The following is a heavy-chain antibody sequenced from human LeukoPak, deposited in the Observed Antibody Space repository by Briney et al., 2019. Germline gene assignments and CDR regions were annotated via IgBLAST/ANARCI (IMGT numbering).Heavy chain of an antibody. V-gene: IGHV3-23*01. CDR2: MTYNGAAT. D-gene: IGHD3-9*01. CDR1: GFSYVGYA. J-gene: IGHJ4*02. Sequence: PGGSLRLSCAASGFSYVGYAMTWVRQAPGKGMEWVSSMTYNGAATYYLDSVKARFTISRDNSRSTLYLQMDSLTAEDTALYYCAKDGLYFDRRTHIYYFDSWGQGTLVAVSS. CDR3: AKDGLYFDRRTHIYYFDS.